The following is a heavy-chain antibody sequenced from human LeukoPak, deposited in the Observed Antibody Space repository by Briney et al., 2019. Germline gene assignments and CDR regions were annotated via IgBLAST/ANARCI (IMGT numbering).Heavy chain of an antibody. CDR1: GGSFSGYY. D-gene: IGHD1-26*01. J-gene: IGHJ4*02. CDR3: ARVRVGAMYYFDY. V-gene: IGHV4-34*01. Sequence: SETLSLTCAVYGGSFSGYYWSWIRQPPGKGLEWIGEINHSGSTNYSPSLKSRVTISVDTSKNQFSLKLSSVTAADTAVYYCARVRVGAMYYFDYWGQGTLVTVSS. CDR2: INHSGST.